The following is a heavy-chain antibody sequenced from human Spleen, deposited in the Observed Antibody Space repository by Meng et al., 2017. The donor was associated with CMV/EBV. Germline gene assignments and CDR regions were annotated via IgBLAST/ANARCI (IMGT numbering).Heavy chain of an antibody. D-gene: IGHD1-26*01. Sequence: GESLKISCAASGFTFSSYAMSWVRQAPGKGLEWVSGIGGSGSNTYHADSVKGRFTISRDNSKNTLHLQMNSLTAEDTAIYYCSKDLGVGGTYAHWGQGTLVTVSS. CDR3: SKDLGVGGTYAH. J-gene: IGHJ4*02. V-gene: IGHV3-23*01. CDR1: GFTFSSYA. CDR2: IGGSGSNT.